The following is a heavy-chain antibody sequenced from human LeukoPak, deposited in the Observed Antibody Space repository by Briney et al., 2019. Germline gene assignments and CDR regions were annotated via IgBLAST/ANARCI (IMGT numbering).Heavy chain of an antibody. CDR3: ARGRNGGADAFDI. J-gene: IGHJ3*02. CDR1: GFTFSSYS. CDR2: ISSSSSYI. D-gene: IGHD1-1*01. V-gene: IGHV3-21*01. Sequence: PGGSLRLSCAASGFTFSSYSMNWVRQAPGKGLEWVSSISSSSSYIYYADSVKGRFTISTDNAKNSLYLQMNSLRAEDTAVYYCARGRNGGADAFDIWGQGTMVTVSS.